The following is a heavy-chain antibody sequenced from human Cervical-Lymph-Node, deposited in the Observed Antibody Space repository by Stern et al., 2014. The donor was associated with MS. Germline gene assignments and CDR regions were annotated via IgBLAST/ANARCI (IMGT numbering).Heavy chain of an antibody. CDR2: INAFNDDT. J-gene: IGHJ6*02. Sequence: QVQLVQSGAEVKKPGASVKVSCKASGYTFSDYGITWVRQAPGQGLEWMGWINAFNDDTNYAQKFQGRVTMTTDTSTSTAYMEVRTLRSDDTAVYYCARGEISPYYYDGMDVWGQGTTVAVSS. D-gene: IGHD2/OR15-2a*01. CDR3: ARGEISPYYYDGMDV. CDR1: GYTFSDYG. V-gene: IGHV1-18*01.